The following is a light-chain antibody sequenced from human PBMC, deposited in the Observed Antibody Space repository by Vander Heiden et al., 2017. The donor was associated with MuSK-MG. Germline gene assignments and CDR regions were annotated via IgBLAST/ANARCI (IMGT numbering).Light chain of an antibody. V-gene: IGKV1-33*01. CDR2: DAS. J-gene: IGKJ3*01. CDR1: QDISNY. Sequence: DIQMTQSPSSLSASVGDRVSITCQASQDISNYLNWYQQKPGKAPKLLIYDASNLETGVPSRFSGSGSGTDFTFTISSLQPEDIATYYCQQYGTFGPGTKVXIK. CDR3: QQYGT.